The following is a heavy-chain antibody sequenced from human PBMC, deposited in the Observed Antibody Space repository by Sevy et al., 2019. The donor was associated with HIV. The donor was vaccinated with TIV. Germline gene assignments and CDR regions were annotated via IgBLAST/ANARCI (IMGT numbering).Heavy chain of an antibody. D-gene: IGHD3-3*01. CDR3: ARVDPYYEFGDV. Sequence: ASLKVSCKASGYTLNNYGISWVRQAPGQGLEWIGWITAYKDNTNYAQKFQDRVTLTTDTSSGIAYMELRSLRSDDTAVYYCARVDPYYEFGDVWGQGTTVTVSS. CDR2: ITAYKDNT. J-gene: IGHJ6*02. V-gene: IGHV1-18*01. CDR1: GYTLNNYG.